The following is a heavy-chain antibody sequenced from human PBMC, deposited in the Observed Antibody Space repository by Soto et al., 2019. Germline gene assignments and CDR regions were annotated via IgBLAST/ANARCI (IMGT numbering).Heavy chain of an antibody. CDR2: TTYDGGSE. V-gene: IGHV3-30-3*01. CDR1: GFAFSSYA. CDR3: ARDLSFGSLDFDY. D-gene: IGHD3-16*01. Sequence: GGSLRLSCAASGFAFSSYAMQWVRQAPGKGLEWVAVTTYDGGSENYADSVRGRFTISRDNSKNTVFLQMNSLRAEDTAVYYCARDLSFGSLDFDYWGRGTLVTVSS. J-gene: IGHJ4*02.